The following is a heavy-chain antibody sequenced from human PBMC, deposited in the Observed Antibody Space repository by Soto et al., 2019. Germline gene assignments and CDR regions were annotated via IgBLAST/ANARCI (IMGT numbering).Heavy chain of an antibody. V-gene: IGHV3-9*01. J-gene: IGHJ3*01. CDR1: GFTFDDYG. CDR2: ITWSSGSV. CDR3: AKDKRGDDNDPFNF. D-gene: IGHD5-12*01. Sequence: EVQLVESGGGLVQPGRSLRVSCVASGFTFDDYGLHWVRQTPEKGLEWVSSITWSSGSVYYADSVKGRFTISRDNAKNYLYLHMNGMRVEDTALYYCAKDKRGDDNDPFNFWGQGTMVTVSS.